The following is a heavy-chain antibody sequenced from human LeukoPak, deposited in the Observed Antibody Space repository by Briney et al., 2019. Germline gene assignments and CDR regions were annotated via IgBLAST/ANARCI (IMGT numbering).Heavy chain of an antibody. CDR1: GGSFSGYY. CDR3: ARARKQQPFDY. V-gene: IGHV4-34*01. D-gene: IGHD6-13*01. CDR2: INHSGST. J-gene: IGHJ4*02. Sequence: PSETLSLTCAVYGGSFSGYYWSWIRQPPGKGLEWIGEINHSGSTNYNPSLKSRVTISVDTSKNQFSLKLSSVTAADTAVYYCARARKQQPFDYWGQGTLVTVSS.